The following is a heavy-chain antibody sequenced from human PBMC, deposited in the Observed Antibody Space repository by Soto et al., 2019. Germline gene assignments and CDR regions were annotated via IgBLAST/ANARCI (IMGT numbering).Heavy chain of an antibody. Sequence: QTLSLTCDISGDSVSSNSAAWNWIRQSPSRGLEWLGRTYYRSKWYNDYAVSVKSRITINPDTSKNQFSLQLNSVTPEDTAVYYCARMYSSGWGHYYYGMDVWAQGTTVTVSS. V-gene: IGHV6-1*01. CDR1: GDSVSSNSAA. J-gene: IGHJ6*02. CDR3: ARMYSSGWGHYYYGMDV. D-gene: IGHD6-19*01. CDR2: TYYRSKWYN.